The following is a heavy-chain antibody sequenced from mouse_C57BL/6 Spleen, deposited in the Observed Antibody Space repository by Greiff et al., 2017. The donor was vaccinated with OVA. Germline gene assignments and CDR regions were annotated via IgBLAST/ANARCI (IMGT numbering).Heavy chain of an antibody. CDR2: INPNNGGT. D-gene: IGHD2-1*01. Sequence: VQLQQSGPELVKPGASVKIPCKASGYTFTDYNMDWVKQSHGKSLEWIGDINPNNGGTISHQKFKGKAALTVDKSSSTAYMELRSLTSEDTAVYYCAREGNSYWYFDVWGTGTTVTVSS. V-gene: IGHV1-18*01. J-gene: IGHJ1*03. CDR3: AREGNSYWYFDV. CDR1: GYTFTDYN.